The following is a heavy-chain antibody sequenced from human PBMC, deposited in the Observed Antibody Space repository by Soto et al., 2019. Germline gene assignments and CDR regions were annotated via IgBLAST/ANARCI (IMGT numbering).Heavy chain of an antibody. CDR1: GGTSNSYA. Sequence: QVQLVQSGAEVKKPGSSVKVSCKASGGTSNSYAISWVRQAPGQGLEWMGGIIPIFGTADYAQKFQGRVTITADESTSTAYMALSSLRAEDTAVYYCARHPVSGSYAYYYGMDVWGKGTTVTVSS. V-gene: IGHV1-69*12. CDR2: IIPIFGTA. J-gene: IGHJ6*04. D-gene: IGHD1-26*01. CDR3: ARHPVSGSYAYYYGMDV.